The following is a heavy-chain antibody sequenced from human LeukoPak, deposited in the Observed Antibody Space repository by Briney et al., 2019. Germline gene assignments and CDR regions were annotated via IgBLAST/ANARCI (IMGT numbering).Heavy chain of an antibody. CDR3: ARSSSWYEYYYYYYYMDV. D-gene: IGHD6-13*01. Sequence: ASVKVSCKASGYTFTSYDINWVRQPPAQGLEWMGLMKPNSSNTGYAQKFQDRVIMTRNTSISTAYMELSSLRSEDTAVYYCARSSSWYEYYYYYYYMDVWGKGTTVTVSS. J-gene: IGHJ6*03. CDR1: GYTFTSYD. CDR2: MKPNSSNT. V-gene: IGHV1-8*01.